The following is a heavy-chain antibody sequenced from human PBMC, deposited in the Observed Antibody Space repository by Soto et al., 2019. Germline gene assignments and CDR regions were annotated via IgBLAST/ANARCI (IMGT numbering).Heavy chain of an antibody. CDR1: GNSFSNYL. CDR2: IYPGVSDI. D-gene: IGHD3-3*01. Sequence: XESLKISSKGSGNSFSNYLVGLVLQMPGKGLEWMGIIYPGVSDIRYSPSFQGQVTISADKSISTAYLQWNSLKASDTAMYYCARLGSGDYNGLDYFDPWGRGTLVTVSS. CDR3: ARLGSGDYNGLDYFDP. J-gene: IGHJ5*02. V-gene: IGHV5-51*01.